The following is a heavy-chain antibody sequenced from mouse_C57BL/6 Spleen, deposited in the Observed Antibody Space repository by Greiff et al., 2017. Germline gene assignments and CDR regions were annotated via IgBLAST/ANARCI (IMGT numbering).Heavy chain of an antibody. CDR3: ARGRFDY. V-gene: IGHV1-69*01. J-gene: IGHJ2*01. CDR2: IDPSDSYT. Sequence: VQRVESGAELVMPGASVKLSCKASGYTFTSYWMHWVKQRPGQGLEWIGEIDPSDSYTNYNQKFKGKSTLTVDKSSSTAYMQLSSLTSEDSAVYYCARGRFDYWGQGTTLTVSS. CDR1: GYTFTSYW.